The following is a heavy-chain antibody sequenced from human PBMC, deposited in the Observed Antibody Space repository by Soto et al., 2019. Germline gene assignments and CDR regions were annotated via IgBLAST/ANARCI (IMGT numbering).Heavy chain of an antibody. V-gene: IGHV4-39*01. J-gene: IGHJ4*02. CDR2: IYYSGST. D-gene: IGHD2-2*03. Sequence: SETLSLTCTVSGGSISSSSYYWGWIRQPPGKGLEWIGSIYYSGSTYYNPSLKSRVTISVDTSKNQFSLKLSSVTAADTAVYYCARLESGLGNNGYSVLPDYWGQGTLVTVSS. CDR3: ARLESGLGNNGYSVLPDY. CDR1: GGSISSSSYY.